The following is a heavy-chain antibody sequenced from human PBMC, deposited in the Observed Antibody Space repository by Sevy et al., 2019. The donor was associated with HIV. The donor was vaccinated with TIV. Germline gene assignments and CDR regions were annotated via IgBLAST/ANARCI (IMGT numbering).Heavy chain of an antibody. V-gene: IGHV3-30-3*01. CDR1: GFAFSDYA. J-gene: IGHJ3*02. CDR2: VSYHGSNT. Sequence: GGSLRLSCEAFGFAFSDYAMHWVRQVPGKGLEWLAVVSYHGSNTSYADSVKGRFTVSRDNSKNTLYLQMNSLRRDDTAVFYCARFPPQRAFDIWGQGTTVTVSS. CDR3: ARFPPQRAFDI.